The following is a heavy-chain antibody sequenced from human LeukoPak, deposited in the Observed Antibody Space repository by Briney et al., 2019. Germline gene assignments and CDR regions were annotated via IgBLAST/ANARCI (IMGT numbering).Heavy chain of an antibody. CDR1: GFTFSSYA. J-gene: IGHJ4*02. Sequence: GGSLRLSCAASGFTFSSYAMNWVRQAPGKGLKWVAVISYDGSNKYYADSVKGRFTISRDNSKNTLYLQMNSLRAEDTAVYYCASPHYYDSSGHFDYWGQGTLVTVSS. V-gene: IGHV3-30-3*01. CDR2: ISYDGSNK. CDR3: ASPHYYDSSGHFDY. D-gene: IGHD3-22*01.